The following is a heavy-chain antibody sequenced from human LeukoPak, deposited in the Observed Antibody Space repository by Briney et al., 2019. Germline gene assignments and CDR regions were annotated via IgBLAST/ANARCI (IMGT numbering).Heavy chain of an antibody. Sequence: TGGSLRLSCAGSGFTFSSYTINWVRQGPGKGMEWASTISHSGATYYADSVKGRFTISRDNSKNTVFLQMNSLRAEGTALYFCARRSHASPAGYSPFFDYWGQGTLVTVSS. CDR1: GFTFSSYT. CDR2: ISHSGAT. J-gene: IGHJ4*02. V-gene: IGHV3-23*01. D-gene: IGHD3-9*01. CDR3: ARRSHASPAGYSPFFDY.